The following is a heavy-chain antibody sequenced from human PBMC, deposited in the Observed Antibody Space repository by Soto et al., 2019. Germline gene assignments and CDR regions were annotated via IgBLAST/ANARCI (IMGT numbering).Heavy chain of an antibody. CDR2: INPNSGGT. Sequence: GASVKVSCKASGYTFTGYYMHWVRQAPGQGLEWMGWINPNSGGTNYAQKFQGWVTMTRDTSISTAYMELSRLRSDDTAVYYCARAYNDMYYYDSSGYYGPQVQYNWFDPWGQGTLVTVSS. J-gene: IGHJ5*02. CDR3: ARAYNDMYYYDSSGYYGPQVQYNWFDP. D-gene: IGHD3-22*01. CDR1: GYTFTGYY. V-gene: IGHV1-2*04.